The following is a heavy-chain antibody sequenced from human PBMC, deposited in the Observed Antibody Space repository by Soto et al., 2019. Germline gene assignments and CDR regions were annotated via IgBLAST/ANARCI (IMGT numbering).Heavy chain of an antibody. CDR3: ARGRYGDY. CDR2: ISAHNGNT. J-gene: IGHJ4*02. D-gene: IGHD1-1*01. CDR1: GYAFTTYG. Sequence: QVHLVQSGAEVKKPGASVKVSCKGSGYAFTTYGITWVRQAPGQGLEWMGWISAHNGNTNYAQKLQGRVTVTRDTATSTAFMELRSLRSDNTAVYYCARGRYGDYWGQGALVTVSS. V-gene: IGHV1-18*01.